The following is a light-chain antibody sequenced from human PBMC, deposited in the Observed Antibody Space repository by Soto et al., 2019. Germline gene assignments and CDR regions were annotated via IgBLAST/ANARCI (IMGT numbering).Light chain of an antibody. V-gene: IGKV3-15*01. CDR3: QQYNNWQWT. J-gene: IGKJ1*01. CDR2: GAS. Sequence: EIVLTHSPGTLSLSPREGATLSCRASQSVSSNLAWYQQKPGQAPRLLIYGASTRATGIPARFSGSGSGTEFTLTISSLQSEDFAVYYCQQYNNWQWTFGQGTKVDI. CDR1: QSVSSN.